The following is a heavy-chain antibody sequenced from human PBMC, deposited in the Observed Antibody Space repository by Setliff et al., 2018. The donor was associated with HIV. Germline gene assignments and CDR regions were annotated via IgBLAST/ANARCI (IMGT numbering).Heavy chain of an antibody. Sequence: GASVKVSCKASGYSFTSYAISWVRQAPGQGLEWMGGIIPIFGTVRYAQKFQGRVTITADESMSTAYMELSSLRSEDTAVYYCARALCSNSGWYFDLWGRGTLVTVSS. D-gene: IGHD6-6*01. V-gene: IGHV1-69*13. CDR2: IIPIFGTV. CDR1: GYSFTSYA. J-gene: IGHJ2*01. CDR3: ARALCSNSGWYFDL.